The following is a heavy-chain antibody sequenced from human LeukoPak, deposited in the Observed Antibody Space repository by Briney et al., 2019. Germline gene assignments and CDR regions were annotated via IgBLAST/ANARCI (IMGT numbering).Heavy chain of an antibody. J-gene: IGHJ4*02. V-gene: IGHV1-3*01. CDR2: INAGNGNT. D-gene: IGHD3-10*01. CDR1: GYTFTSYA. CDR3: AREAGVLWFGEFNFDY. Sequence: GASVKVSCKASGYTFTSYAMHWVRQAPGQRLEWMGWINAGNGNTKYSQKFQGRVTITRDTSASTAYMELSSLRSEDTAVYYCAREAGVLWFGEFNFDYWGQGTLVTVSS.